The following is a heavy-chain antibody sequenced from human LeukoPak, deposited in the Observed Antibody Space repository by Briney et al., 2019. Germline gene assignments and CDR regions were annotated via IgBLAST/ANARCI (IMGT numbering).Heavy chain of an antibody. J-gene: IGHJ4*02. V-gene: IGHV3-23*01. CDR1: GYTFSSYA. CDR3: ARAQDSSGLS. CDR2: ISGSGGST. Sequence: GGSLRLSCAASGYTFSSYAMSWVRQAPGKGLEWVSAISGSGGSTYYADSVKGRFTISRDNSKNTLYLQMNSLRAEDTAVYYCARAQDSSGLSWGQGTLVTVSS. D-gene: IGHD6-19*01.